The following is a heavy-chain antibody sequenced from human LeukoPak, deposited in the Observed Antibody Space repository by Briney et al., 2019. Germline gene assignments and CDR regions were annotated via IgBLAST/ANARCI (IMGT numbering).Heavy chain of an antibody. Sequence: ASVKVSCKASGYTFTSYDINWVRQATGQGLEWMGWMNPNSGNTGYAQKFQGRVTMTRNTSISTAYMELSSLRSEETAVYYCAKSIPGIQAAGPWSRFAPWGQGTLVTVSS. D-gene: IGHD6-13*01. CDR2: MNPNSGNT. CDR1: GYTFTSYD. CDR3: AKSIPGIQAAGPWSRFAP. V-gene: IGHV1-8*01. J-gene: IGHJ5*02.